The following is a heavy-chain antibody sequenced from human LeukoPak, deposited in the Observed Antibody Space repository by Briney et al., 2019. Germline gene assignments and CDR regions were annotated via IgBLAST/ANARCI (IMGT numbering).Heavy chain of an antibody. D-gene: IGHD4-11*01. J-gene: IGHJ6*02. V-gene: IGHV4-30-4*01. Sequence: PSQTLSLTCTVSGGSISSGDYYWSWIRQPPGKGLEWIGYIYYSGSTYYNPSLKSRVTISVGTSKNQFSLKLSSVTAADTAVYYCARDVYSNYYYGMDVWGQGTTVTVSS. CDR1: GGSISSGDYY. CDR3: ARDVYSNYYYGMDV. CDR2: IYYSGST.